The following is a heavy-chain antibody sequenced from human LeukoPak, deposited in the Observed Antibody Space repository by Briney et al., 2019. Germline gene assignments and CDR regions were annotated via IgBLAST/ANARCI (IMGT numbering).Heavy chain of an antibody. CDR1: GFTFSSYS. D-gene: IGHD3-9*01. CDR2: ISSSSSYI. CDR3: ARDYNIGTGYYTNWFDP. Sequence: GGSLRLPCAASGFTFSSYSMNWVRQAPGKGLEWVSSISSSSSYIYYADSVKGRFTISRDNAKNSLYLQMNSLRAEDTAVYYCARDYNIGTGYYTNWFDPWGQGTLVTVSS. V-gene: IGHV3-21*01. J-gene: IGHJ5*02.